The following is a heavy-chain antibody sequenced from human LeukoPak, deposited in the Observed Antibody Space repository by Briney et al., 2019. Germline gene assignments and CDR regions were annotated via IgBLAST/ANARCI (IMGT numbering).Heavy chain of an antibody. CDR3: ARGLLAAAGIDY. Sequence: GGSLGLSCTGSGLPFGAYWMSWGRPAPGKGLDWVANIKQDGSEKNYVDSVKGRFTISRDNAKNSLYLQMNSLRAEDTAVYYCARGLLAAAGIDYWGQGALVTVSS. J-gene: IGHJ4*02. CDR1: GLPFGAYW. D-gene: IGHD6-13*01. V-gene: IGHV3-7*04. CDR2: IKQDGSEK.